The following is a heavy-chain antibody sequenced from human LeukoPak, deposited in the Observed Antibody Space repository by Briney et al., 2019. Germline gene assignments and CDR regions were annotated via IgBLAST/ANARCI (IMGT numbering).Heavy chain of an antibody. J-gene: IGHJ5*02. CDR2: ISAYNGNT. Sequence: GASVKVSCKASGYTFTSYGISWVRQAPGQGLEWMGWISAYNGNTNYAQKLQGRVTMTTDTSTSTAYMELRSLRSDDTAVYYCARDGYSGSPRVWFDPWGQGTLVTVSS. D-gene: IGHD1-26*01. V-gene: IGHV1-18*01. CDR3: ARDGYSGSPRVWFDP. CDR1: GYTFTSYG.